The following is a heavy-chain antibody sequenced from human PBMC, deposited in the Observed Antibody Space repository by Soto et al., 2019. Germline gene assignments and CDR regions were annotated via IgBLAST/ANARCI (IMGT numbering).Heavy chain of an antibody. CDR1: GGTFSSYA. CDR3: ARGGRRGYCSSTSCYSMDV. Sequence: QVQLVQSGAEVKKPGSSVKVSCKASGGTFSSYAISWVRQAPGQGLEWMGGINHIFGTANYAQKFQGRVTITADESTSTAYLERSSLISEDTAVYYCARGGRRGYCSSTSCYSMDVWGQGTTVTVSS. CDR2: INHIFGTA. J-gene: IGHJ6*02. D-gene: IGHD2-2*02. V-gene: IGHV1-69*01.